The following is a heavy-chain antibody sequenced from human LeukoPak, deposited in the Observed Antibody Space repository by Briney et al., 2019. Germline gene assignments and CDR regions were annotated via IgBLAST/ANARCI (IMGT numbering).Heavy chain of an antibody. Sequence: GGSLRLSCAASGFAFSSYAMSCVRRAPGKGLEWVSGMSGSGGSTYYADSVKGRVTISRDNSKNTLYLQMNSLRAEDTAVYYCAKDSRRGYSYGPAAYWGQGTLVTVAS. CDR1: GFAFSSYA. V-gene: IGHV3-23*01. CDR2: MSGSGGST. J-gene: IGHJ4*02. D-gene: IGHD5-18*01. CDR3: AKDSRRGYSYGPAAY.